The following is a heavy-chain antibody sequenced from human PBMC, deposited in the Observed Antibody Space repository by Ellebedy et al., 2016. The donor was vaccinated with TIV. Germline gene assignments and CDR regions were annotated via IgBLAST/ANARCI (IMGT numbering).Heavy chain of an antibody. Sequence: GESLKISXVASRIAFDLYGMHWVRQAPKKGLEWVAVISYDGSNTYYADSLKGRFAISRDNSRNTLYLQMNTLRAEDTAVYYCAKDSPTGYTNRWSGSSAWLGSWGQGTLVTVSS. D-gene: IGHD6-19*01. J-gene: IGHJ5*02. V-gene: IGHV3-30*18. CDR3: AKDSPTGYTNRWSGSSAWLGS. CDR1: RIAFDLYG. CDR2: ISYDGSNT.